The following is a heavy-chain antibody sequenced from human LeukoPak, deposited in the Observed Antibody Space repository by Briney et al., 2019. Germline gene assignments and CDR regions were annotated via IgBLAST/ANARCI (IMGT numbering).Heavy chain of an antibody. V-gene: IGHV4-59*01. J-gene: IGHJ5*02. CDR1: GGSISSYY. D-gene: IGHD6-13*01. CDR2: IYYSGST. CDR3: ARGEAAGWFDP. Sequence: PSETLSLTCTVSGGSISSYYWSWIRQPPGKGLEWIGYIYYSGSTNYNPSLKSRVTISVDTSKNQFSLKLSSVTAADTAVYYCARGEAAGWFDPWGQGTLVTVSS.